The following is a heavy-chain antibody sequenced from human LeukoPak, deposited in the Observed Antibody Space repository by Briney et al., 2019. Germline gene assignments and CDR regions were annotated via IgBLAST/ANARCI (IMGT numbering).Heavy chain of an antibody. J-gene: IGHJ4*02. V-gene: IGHV3-21*01. CDR1: GFTFSSYS. D-gene: IGHD3-3*01. CDR2: ISSSSSYI. CDR3: AREIIGEWLYDY. Sequence: PGGSLRLSCAASGFTFSSYSMNWVRQAPGKGLEWVSSISSSSSYIYYADSVKGRFTISRDNAKNSLYLQMNSLRAEDTAVYYCAREIIGEWLYDYWGQGTLVTVSS.